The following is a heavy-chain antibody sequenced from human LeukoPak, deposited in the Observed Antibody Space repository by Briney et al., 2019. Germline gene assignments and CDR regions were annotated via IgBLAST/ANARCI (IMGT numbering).Heavy chain of an antibody. D-gene: IGHD6-13*01. J-gene: IGHJ4*02. V-gene: IGHV4-59*01. Sequence: SETLSLTCTVSGGSISSYYWSWIRQPPGKGLEWIGYIYYSGTTNYNPSLESRVTISVDTSKNQFSLELSSVTAADTAVYYCARGVYIAAAQYGYWGQGTLVTVSS. CDR2: IYYSGTT. CDR3: ARGVYIAAAQYGY. CDR1: GGSISSYY.